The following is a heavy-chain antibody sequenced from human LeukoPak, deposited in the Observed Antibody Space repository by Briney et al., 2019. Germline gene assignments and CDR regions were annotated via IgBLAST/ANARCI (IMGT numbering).Heavy chain of an antibody. D-gene: IGHD3-22*01. CDR3: ARDAAIYDNSAFYYLW. CDR2: ITPMFGTA. J-gene: IGHJ4*02. V-gene: IGHV1-69*13. Sequence: ASVKVSCKASGGTFSSYAISWVRQAPGQGLEWMGGITPMFGTANYAQKFQGRVTITADESTSTAYMELRGLRSEDTAMYYCARDAAIYDNSAFYYLWWGQGTLVTVSS. CDR1: GGTFSSYA.